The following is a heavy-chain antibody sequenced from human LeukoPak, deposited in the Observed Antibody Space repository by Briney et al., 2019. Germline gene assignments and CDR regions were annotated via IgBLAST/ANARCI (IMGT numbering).Heavy chain of an antibody. CDR2: IYHSGST. CDR3: ARDVLDSSGDFDY. V-gene: IGHV4-34*01. J-gene: IGHJ4*02. Sequence: SETLSLTCAVYGGSFSGYYWSWIRQPPGKGLEWIGEIYHSGSTNYNPSLKSRVTISVDKSKNQFSLKLSSVTAADTAVYYCARDVLDSSGDFDYWGQGTLVTVSS. D-gene: IGHD3-22*01. CDR1: GGSFSGYY.